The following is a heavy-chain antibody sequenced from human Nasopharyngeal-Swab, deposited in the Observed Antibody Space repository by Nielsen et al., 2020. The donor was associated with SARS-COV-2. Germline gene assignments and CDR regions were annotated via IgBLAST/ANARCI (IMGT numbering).Heavy chain of an antibody. CDR2: IFSNDEK. J-gene: IGHJ4*02. D-gene: IGHD3-16*02. V-gene: IGHV2-26*01. Sequence: WIRQPPGKALEWLAHIFSNDEKSYSTSLKSRLTISKDTSKSQVVLTMTNMDPVDTATYYCARIDYDYVLGSYRYTGGYFDYWGQGTLVTVSS. CDR3: ARIDYDYVLGSYRYTGGYFDY.